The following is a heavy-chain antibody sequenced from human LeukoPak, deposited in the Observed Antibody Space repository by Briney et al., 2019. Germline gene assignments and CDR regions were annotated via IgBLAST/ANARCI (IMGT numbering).Heavy chain of an antibody. CDR2: ITSSSSYA. CDR3: ASYPFDYYDSSGYLIDY. J-gene: IGHJ4*02. Sequence: GGSLRLSCEASGFTFSTYNMNWVRQAPGKRLEWVSSITSSSSYAFYADSVKGRFTISRDNAKSSLYLQMNSLRAEDTAVYYCASYPFDYYDSSGYLIDYWGQGTLVTVSS. CDR1: GFTFSTYN. V-gene: IGHV3-21*01. D-gene: IGHD3-22*01.